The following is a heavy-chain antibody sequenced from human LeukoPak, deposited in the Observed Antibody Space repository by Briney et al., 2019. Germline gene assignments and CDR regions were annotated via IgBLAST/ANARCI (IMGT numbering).Heavy chain of an antibody. CDR3: AREGGPTGGAQDY. Sequence: ASVKVSCKASGYTFTRYAITWVRHAPGQELEWMGWISAYNGNTHYAQKVQDRVTMTTDTSTSTAYMELRSLRSDDTAVYYCAREGGPTGGAQDYWGQGTLVTVSS. CDR1: GYTFTRYA. V-gene: IGHV1-18*01. CDR2: ISAYNGNT. J-gene: IGHJ4*02. D-gene: IGHD1-1*01.